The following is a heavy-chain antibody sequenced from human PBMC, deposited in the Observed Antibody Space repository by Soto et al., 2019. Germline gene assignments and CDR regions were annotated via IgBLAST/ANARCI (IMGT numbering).Heavy chain of an antibody. CDR1: GLTCSSFG. J-gene: IGHJ6*02. CDR3: ARGQGIKDYGMDV. CDR2: IWYDGSNK. Sequence: VGSLRLSCAASGLTCSSFGMHWVRQATGKGLESVALIWYDGSNKYYADSVKGRFTISRDNSKNTMYVQMNSLRAEDTAVYYCARGQGIKDYGMDVWGQGTTVTVSS. V-gene: IGHV3-33*01. D-gene: IGHD3-10*01.